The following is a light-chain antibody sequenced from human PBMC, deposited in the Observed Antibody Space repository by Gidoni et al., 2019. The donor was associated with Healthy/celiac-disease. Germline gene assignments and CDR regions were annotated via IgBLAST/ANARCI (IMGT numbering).Light chain of an antibody. J-gene: IGKJ2*03. Sequence: EIVLTQSPGTLSLSPGERATLSCRASQSVSSSYLACYQQKPGQAPRLLRATGIPDRFSGSGSGTDFTLTSSRLEPEDFAVYYCQQYGSSYSFGQGTKLEIK. V-gene: IGKV3-20*01. CDR1: QSVSSSY. CDR3: QQYGSSYS.